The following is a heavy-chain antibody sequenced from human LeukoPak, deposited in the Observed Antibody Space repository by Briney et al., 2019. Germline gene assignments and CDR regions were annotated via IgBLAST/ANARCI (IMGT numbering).Heavy chain of an antibody. CDR3: ARRGYASGNYDN. J-gene: IGHJ4*02. V-gene: IGHV4-34*01. D-gene: IGHD3-10*01. Sequence: SETLSLTCAVYGGSFSGYYWSWIRQPPGKGLEWIGEINHSGSTNYNPSLKSRVTISVDTSKNQFSLKLSSVTAADTAVYYCARRGYASGNYDNWGQGTLVTVSS. CDR1: GGSFSGYY. CDR2: INHSGST.